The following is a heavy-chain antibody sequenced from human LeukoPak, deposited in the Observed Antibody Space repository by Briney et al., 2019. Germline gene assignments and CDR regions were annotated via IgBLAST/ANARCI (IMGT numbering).Heavy chain of an antibody. CDR3: ARATTRILF. V-gene: IGHV4-39*07. CDR2: INHSGST. Sequence: SETLSLTCTVSGGSISSGSYYWSWIRQPPGKGLEWIGEINHSGSTNYNPSLKSRVTISVDTSKNQFSLKLSSVTAADTAVYYCARATTRILFWGQGTLVTVSS. J-gene: IGHJ4*02. D-gene: IGHD3-10*01. CDR1: GGSISSGSYY.